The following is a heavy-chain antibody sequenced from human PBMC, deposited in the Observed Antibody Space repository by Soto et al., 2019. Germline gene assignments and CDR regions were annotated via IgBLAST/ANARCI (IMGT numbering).Heavy chain of an antibody. CDR1: GYAFTSYA. CDR2: INGGNDNT. Sequence: QVQLVQSGAEVKKPGASVKVSCKASGYAFTSYAMHWVRQAPGQRLEWMGWINGGNDNTKYSQKFQGRVTFTRDASASTVYMELSSLRSEDTAVYYCARDHNWNYSPFDPWGQGTLVTVSS. V-gene: IGHV1-3*01. CDR3: ARDHNWNYSPFDP. J-gene: IGHJ5*02. D-gene: IGHD1-7*01.